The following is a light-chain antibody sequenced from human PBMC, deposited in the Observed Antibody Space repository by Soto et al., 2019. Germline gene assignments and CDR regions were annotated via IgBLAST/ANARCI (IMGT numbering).Light chain of an antibody. J-gene: IGKJ4*01. CDR2: DSS. CDR1: QSVSNY. CDR3: QQRSSWPLLT. V-gene: IGKV3-11*01. Sequence: EIVLTQSPATLSLSPGERATLSCRASQSVSNYLAWFQQKPGQAPRLLIYDSSNRATGIPARFSGSGSGTDFTLTISSLEPEDFAVYYCQQRSSWPLLTFGGGTKVEI.